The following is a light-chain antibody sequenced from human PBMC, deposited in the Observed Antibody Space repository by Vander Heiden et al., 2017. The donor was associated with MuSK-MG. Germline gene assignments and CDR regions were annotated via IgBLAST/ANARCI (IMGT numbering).Light chain of an antibody. CDR1: NIGSKR. Sequence: SYVLTQPPSVSVAPGPTARIPCGGNNIGSKRVHWYQQKPGQAPMLVVYDDRDRPSGIPERFSGFNSGNTATLIIRRVEAGDEADYYCQVWESSSDHYVFGSGTKVTVL. CDR3: QVWESSSDHYV. V-gene: IGLV3-21*02. CDR2: DDR. J-gene: IGLJ1*01.